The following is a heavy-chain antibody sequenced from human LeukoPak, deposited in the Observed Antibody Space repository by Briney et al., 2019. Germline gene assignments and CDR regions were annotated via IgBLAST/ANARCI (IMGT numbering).Heavy chain of an antibody. CDR2: IYSGGST. CDR1: GFTVSSNY. CDR3: TRDSPITAHTANFDY. Sequence: GGSLRLSCAASGFTVSSNYMSWVRQAPGKGLEWVSVIYSGGSTYYADSVKGRFTISRDNSKNTLYLQMNSLRAEDTAVYYCTRDSPITAHTANFDYWGQGTLVTVSS. J-gene: IGHJ4*02. V-gene: IGHV3-66*02. D-gene: IGHD5-18*01.